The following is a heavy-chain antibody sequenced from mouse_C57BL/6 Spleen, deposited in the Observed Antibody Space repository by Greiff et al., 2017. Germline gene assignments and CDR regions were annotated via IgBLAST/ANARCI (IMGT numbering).Heavy chain of an antibody. CDR3: ARERTGFDF. V-gene: IGHV1-82*01. Sequence: QVQLQQSGPELVKPGASVKISCKASGYAFSSSWMNWVKQRPEKGLEWIGRIYPGDGDTNYNGKFQGKATLNADKSSSTAYMQRSSLTSEDSAVYFCARERTGFDFWGPGTTLTVSS. CDR1: GYAFSSSW. D-gene: IGHD4-1*01. J-gene: IGHJ2*01. CDR2: IYPGDGDT.